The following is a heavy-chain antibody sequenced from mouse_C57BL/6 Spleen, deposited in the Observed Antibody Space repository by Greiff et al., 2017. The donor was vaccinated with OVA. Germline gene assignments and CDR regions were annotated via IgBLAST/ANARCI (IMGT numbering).Heavy chain of an antibody. Sequence: QVQLQQPGAELVRPGSSVKLSCKASGYTFTSYWMHWVKQRPIQGLEWIGNIDPSDSETHYNQKFKDKATLTVDKSSSTAYMQLSSLTSEDSAVYYCAREEDAVVAGGYYAMDYWGQGTSVTVSS. D-gene: IGHD1-1*01. CDR1: GYTFTSYW. CDR3: AREEDAVVAGGYYAMDY. V-gene: IGHV1-52*01. CDR2: IDPSDSET. J-gene: IGHJ4*01.